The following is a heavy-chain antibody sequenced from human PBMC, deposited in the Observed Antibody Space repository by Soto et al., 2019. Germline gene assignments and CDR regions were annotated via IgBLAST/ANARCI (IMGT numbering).Heavy chain of an antibody. J-gene: IGHJ3*02. D-gene: IGHD3-22*01. V-gene: IGHV5-51*01. CDR3: ARERPYYDSSGYRLVPDAFDI. Sequence: PGESLKISCKGSGYSFTSYWIGRVRQMPGKGLEWMGIIYPGDSDTRYSPSFQGQVTISADKSISTAYLQWSSLKASDTAMYYCARERPYYDSSGYRLVPDAFDIWGQGTMVTVSS. CDR1: GYSFTSYW. CDR2: IYPGDSDT.